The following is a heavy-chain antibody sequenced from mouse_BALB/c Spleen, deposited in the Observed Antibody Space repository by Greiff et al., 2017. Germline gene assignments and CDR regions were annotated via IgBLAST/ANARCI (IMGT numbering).Heavy chain of an antibody. J-gene: IGHJ4*01. V-gene: IGHV2-6-7*01. CDR3: ARDIRNYDAMDY. CDR2: IWGDGST. D-gene: IGHD2-1*01. CDR1: GFSLTGYG. Sequence: VQLQQSGPGLVAPSQSLSITCTVSGFSLTGYGVNWVRQPPGKGLEWLGMIWGDGSTDYTSALKSRLSISKDNYKSQVFLKMNSLQTDDTARYYCARDIRNYDAMDYWGQGTSVTVSA.